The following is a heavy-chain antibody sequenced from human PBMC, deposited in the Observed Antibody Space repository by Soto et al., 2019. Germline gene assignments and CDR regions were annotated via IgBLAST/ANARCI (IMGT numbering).Heavy chain of an antibody. CDR3: AHSSLHYKKWFDP. J-gene: IGHJ5*02. V-gene: IGHV2-5*02. D-gene: IGHD4-4*01. Sequence: QITLKESGPTVGKPTQTLTLTCTFSGFSLSSDGVGVGWIRQPLGKAPEWLALIYWDDDTRYSPSLKSRLTITKDTSKNPVVLTMTNMDPVDTGTYYFAHSSLHYKKWFDPWGQGALVIVSS. CDR2: IYWDDDT. CDR1: GFSLSSDGVG.